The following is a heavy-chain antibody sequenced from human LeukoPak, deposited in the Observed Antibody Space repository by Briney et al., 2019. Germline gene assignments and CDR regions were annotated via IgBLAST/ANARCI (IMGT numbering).Heavy chain of an antibody. CDR1: GGSISSGSYY. D-gene: IGHD3-22*01. Sequence: KTSETLSLTCTVSGGSISSGSYYWSWIRQPAGQGLEYIGRMYTSGSTNYNPSLKSRVTISVDTSKNQFSLKLSSVTAADTAVYYCARGYDGSGYYSLQPLGDYWGQGTLVTVSS. CDR2: MYTSGST. CDR3: ARGYDGSGYYSLQPLGDY. V-gene: IGHV4-61*02. J-gene: IGHJ4*02.